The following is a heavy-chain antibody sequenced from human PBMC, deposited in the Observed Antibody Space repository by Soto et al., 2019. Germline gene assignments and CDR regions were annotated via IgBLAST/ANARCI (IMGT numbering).Heavy chain of an antibody. D-gene: IGHD2-21*02. J-gene: IGHJ6*02. CDR3: ARHLAGYSQGGDHTYYYGMDV. CDR1: GYSFTSYW. V-gene: IGHV5-51*01. Sequence: GESLKISCKGSGYSFTSYWIGWVRQMPGKGLEWMGIIYPGDSDTRYSPSFQGQVTIPADKSISTAYLQWSSLKASDTAMYYCARHLAGYSQGGDHTYYYGMDVWGQGTTVTVSS. CDR2: IYPGDSDT.